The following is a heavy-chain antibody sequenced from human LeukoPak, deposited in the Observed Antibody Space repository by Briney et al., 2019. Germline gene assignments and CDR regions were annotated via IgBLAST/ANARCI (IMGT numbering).Heavy chain of an antibody. CDR3: AKDIGGSGAY. V-gene: IGHV3-23*01. CDR1: GFTFRSYA. J-gene: IGHJ4*02. CDR2: VGGSGGDT. Sequence: GGSLRLSCAASGFTFRSYAMSWVRQAPGKGLEWVSAVGGSGGDTYYADSVKGRFTISRDNSKNTVYLQMNSLRAEDTAIYYCAKDIGGSGAYWGQGTLVTVSS. D-gene: IGHD3-16*01.